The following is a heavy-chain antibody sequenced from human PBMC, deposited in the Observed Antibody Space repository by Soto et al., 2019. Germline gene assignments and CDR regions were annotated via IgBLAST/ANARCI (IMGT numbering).Heavy chain of an antibody. CDR1: GFTVSGNY. J-gene: IGHJ4*02. D-gene: IGHD1-26*01. Sequence: EVQLVETGGGLIQPGGSLRLSCAASGFTVSGNYMSWVRQAPGKGLEWVSVIYSGGSTYYADSVKGRFTISRDNSKNTLYLQMNSLRAEDTAVYYCARGTGWELPEGFDYWGQGTLVTVSS. V-gene: IGHV3-53*02. CDR2: IYSGGST. CDR3: ARGTGWELPEGFDY.